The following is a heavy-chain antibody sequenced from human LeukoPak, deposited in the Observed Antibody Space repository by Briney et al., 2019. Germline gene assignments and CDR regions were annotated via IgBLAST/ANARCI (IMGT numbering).Heavy chain of an antibody. CDR3: AKGPGMATVKRYLDY. CDR1: GFTFDDHA. Sequence: GGTLRLSCAASGFTFDDHAMHWVRQAPGKGLEWVSGLSWNSGSIDYADSVKGRFTISRDNAKNSLYLQMNSLRAEDTALYYCAKGPGMATVKRYLDYWGQGTLVAVSS. V-gene: IGHV3-9*01. CDR2: LSWNSGSI. D-gene: IGHD5-24*01. J-gene: IGHJ4*02.